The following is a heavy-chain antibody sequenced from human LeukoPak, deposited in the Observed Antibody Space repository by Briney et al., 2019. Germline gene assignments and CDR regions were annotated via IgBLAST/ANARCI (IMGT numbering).Heavy chain of an antibody. CDR2: IAYDGSNK. V-gene: IGHV3-33*05. CDR1: GFSFSGHG. J-gene: IGHJ4*02. Sequence: PGRSLRLSCAASGFSFSGHGMHWVRQAPGKGLEWVALIAYDGSNKDYADSVKGRFTISRGNSNNMMSLQMNSLRVEDTGVYYCARYSGVGNSGGFDYWGQGTLVIVSS. CDR3: ARYSGVGNSGGFDY. D-gene: IGHD4-23*01.